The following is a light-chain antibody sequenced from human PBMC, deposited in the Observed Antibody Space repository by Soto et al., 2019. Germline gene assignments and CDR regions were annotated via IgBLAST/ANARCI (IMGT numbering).Light chain of an antibody. V-gene: IGKV3-20*01. CDR3: QHYGSSPPYT. J-gene: IGKJ2*01. CDR1: QSVSSAY. Sequence: EIVLTQSPGTLSLSPGVRATLSCRASQSVSSAYLAWYQQKPGQAPRLLIFGASNRATGIPDRFSGSGSGTDFTLTISRLEPEDFAVYYCQHYGSSPPYTFGQGTQLEIK. CDR2: GAS.